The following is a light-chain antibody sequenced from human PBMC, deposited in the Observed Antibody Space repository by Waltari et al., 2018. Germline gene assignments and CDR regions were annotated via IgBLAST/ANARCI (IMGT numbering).Light chain of an antibody. CDR2: VNSDGSH. Sequence: QLVLTQSPSASASLGASVKLTCTLSSGHRSNVVEWHQQQPEKGPRYLMKVNSDGSHTKGDGIPDRFSGSISGAGRYPTISSLQSDEEADYYCQTWGTGIWVFGGGTRLTVL. V-gene: IGLV4-69*01. CDR3: QTWGTGIWV. CDR1: SGHRSNV. J-gene: IGLJ3*02.